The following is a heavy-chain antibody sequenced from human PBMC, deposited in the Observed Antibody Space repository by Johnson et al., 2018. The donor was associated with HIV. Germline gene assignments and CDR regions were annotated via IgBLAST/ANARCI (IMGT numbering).Heavy chain of an antibody. CDR1: GFTFSSYA. V-gene: IGHV3-30-3*01. CDR3: AKDLGGNASEEWSMHYYDVSTGYPVQDQRAVVGCFDI. Sequence: QVQLVESGGGVVQPGRSLRLSCAASGFTFSSYAMHWVRQAPGKGLEWVAVISYDGSNKYYADSVKGRFTISRDNSKNTLYLQMNSLRAEDTAVYYCAKDLGGNASEEWSMHYYDVSTGYPVQDQRAVVGCFDISGQGTMVTGSS. CDR2: ISYDGSNK. D-gene: IGHD3-9*01. J-gene: IGHJ3*02.